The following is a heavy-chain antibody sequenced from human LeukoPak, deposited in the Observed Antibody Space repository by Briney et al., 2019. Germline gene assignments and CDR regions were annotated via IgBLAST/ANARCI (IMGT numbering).Heavy chain of an antibody. V-gene: IGHV4-61*01. Sequence: SETLSLTCIVSGGSVSSGSYYWSWIRQPPGKGLEWIGYIYYSGNTNYNSSLKSRVTMSVEMSRNQFSLKLSSVTAADSAVYYCARSPRGTLGAFDYWGQGTLVIVSS. CDR3: ARSPRGTLGAFDY. J-gene: IGHJ4*02. D-gene: IGHD3-16*01. CDR2: IYYSGNT. CDR1: GGSVSSGSYY.